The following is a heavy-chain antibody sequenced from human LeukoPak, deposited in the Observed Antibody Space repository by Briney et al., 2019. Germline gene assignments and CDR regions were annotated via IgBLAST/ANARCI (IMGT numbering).Heavy chain of an antibody. Sequence: GGSLRLSCAASGFTFSSYAMSWVRQAPGKGLEWVSAISGSGGSTYYADSVKGRFTISRDNSKNTLYLQMNSLRAEDTAVYYCARSGYDILGAYYYYGMDVWGQGTTVTVSS. V-gene: IGHV3-23*01. CDR2: ISGSGGST. CDR3: ARSGYDILGAYYYYGMDV. CDR1: GFTFSSYA. D-gene: IGHD3-9*01. J-gene: IGHJ6*02.